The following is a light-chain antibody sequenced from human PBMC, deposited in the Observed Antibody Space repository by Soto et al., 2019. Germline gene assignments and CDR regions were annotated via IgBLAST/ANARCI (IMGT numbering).Light chain of an antibody. CDR1: QSVGSNY. CDR2: GAS. V-gene: IGKV3-20*01. J-gene: IGKJ3*01. CDR3: QQYTTSPFT. Sequence: EIVMTQSPATLSVSPGEGATLYCRASQSVGSNYLAWYQQKPGQAPRVLIYGASSRATGIPDRFSGSGSGADFTLTISRLEPEDFAVYYCQQYTTSPFTFGPGTKVDIK.